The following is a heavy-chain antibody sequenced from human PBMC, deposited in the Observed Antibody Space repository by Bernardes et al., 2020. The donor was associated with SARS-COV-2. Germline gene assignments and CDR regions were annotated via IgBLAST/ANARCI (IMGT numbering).Heavy chain of an antibody. V-gene: IGHV3-74*01. CDR1: GFTFSSYW. J-gene: IGHJ3*02. CDR3: ARGAYSLNKSGPRSVFDI. CDR2: INGDGTST. Sequence: GGSLRLSCAVSGFTFSSYWMHWIRQAPGKGLVWVSRINGDGTSTSYADSVKGRFTISRDNAKNTLNLKMNSLSAEDTAVYYCARGAYSLNKSGPRSVFDIWGQATMVTVSS. D-gene: IGHD1-26*01.